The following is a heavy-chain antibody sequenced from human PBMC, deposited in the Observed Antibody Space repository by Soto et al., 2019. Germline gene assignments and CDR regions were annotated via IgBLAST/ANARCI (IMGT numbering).Heavy chain of an antibody. CDR3: AKDRGYSGYAFDY. D-gene: IGHD5-12*01. V-gene: IGHV3-23*01. Sequence: EVQLLESGGGLVQPGGYLRLSCAASGFTFSSYAMSWVRQAPGKGLEWVSAISGSGGSTYYADSVKGRFTISRDNSKNTLYLQMNSLRAEDTAVYYCAKDRGYSGYAFDYWGQGTLVTVSS. CDR1: GFTFSSYA. J-gene: IGHJ4*02. CDR2: ISGSGGST.